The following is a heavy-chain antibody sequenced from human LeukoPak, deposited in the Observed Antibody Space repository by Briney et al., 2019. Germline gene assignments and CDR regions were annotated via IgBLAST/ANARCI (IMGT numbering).Heavy chain of an antibody. V-gene: IGHV1-8*03. Sequence: ASVKVSCKTSGYTFTTYHINWMRQATGQGLEWLGWVNPYSGDRGYAQKFQGRLSITSDTSISTAYMELGSLRSDDTAVYFCAITTSLTASGYDYWGQGTLVTVSS. D-gene: IGHD4-17*01. J-gene: IGHJ4*02. CDR2: VNPYSGDR. CDR1: GYTFTTYH. CDR3: AITTSLTASGYDY.